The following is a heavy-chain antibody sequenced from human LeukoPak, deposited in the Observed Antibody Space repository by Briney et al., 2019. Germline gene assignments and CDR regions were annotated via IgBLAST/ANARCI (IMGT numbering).Heavy chain of an antibody. CDR2: ISWNSGSI. V-gene: IGHV3-9*01. CDR1: GFTFDDYA. Sequence: GGSLRLSCAASGFTFDDYAMHWVRQAPGKGLEWVSGISWNSGSIGYADSVKGRFTISRDNAKNSPYLQMNSLRAEDTALYYCAKDANSGSYSLDYWGQGTLVTVSS. J-gene: IGHJ4*02. D-gene: IGHD1-26*01. CDR3: AKDANSGSYSLDY.